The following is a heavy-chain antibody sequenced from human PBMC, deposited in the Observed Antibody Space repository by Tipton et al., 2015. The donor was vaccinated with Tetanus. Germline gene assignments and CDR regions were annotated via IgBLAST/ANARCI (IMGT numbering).Heavy chain of an antibody. CDR2: IYQTGTT. V-gene: IGHV4-30-4*01. J-gene: IGHJ4*02. Sequence: TLSLTCTVSGASFSSGDYYWSWIRKPPGKDLEWIGYIYQTGTTSYNPSLKGRVTISMDRSNTQFSLRLDSLTAADTAVYYCARAAGFLGLTHDFWGRGTLVSASS. CDR1: GASFSSGDYY. CDR3: ARAAGFLGLTHDF. D-gene: IGHD2/OR15-2a*01.